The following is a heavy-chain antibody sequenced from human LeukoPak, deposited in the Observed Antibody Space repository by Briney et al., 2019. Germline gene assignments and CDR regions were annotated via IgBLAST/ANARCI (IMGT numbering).Heavy chain of an antibody. CDR2: INHSGST. J-gene: IGHJ5*02. D-gene: IGHD1-1*01. Sequence: SETLSLTCAVYGGSFSGYYWSWIRQPPGKGLEWIGEINHSGSTNYNPSLKSRVTISVDTSKNQFSLKLSSVTAADTAVYYCARVGTGTTYNWFDPWGQGTLVTVSP. CDR3: ARVGTGTTYNWFDP. CDR1: GGSFSGYY. V-gene: IGHV4-34*01.